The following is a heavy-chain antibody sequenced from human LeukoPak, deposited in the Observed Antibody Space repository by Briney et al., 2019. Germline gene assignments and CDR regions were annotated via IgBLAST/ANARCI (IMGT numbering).Heavy chain of an antibody. CDR2: ISYDGSNK. Sequence: GGSLRLSCAASGFTFSSYAMHWVRQAPGKGLEWVAVISYDGSNKYYADSVKGRFTISRDNSKNTLYLQMNSLRAEDTAVYYCARAYCGGDCSPFDYWGQGTLVTVSS. CDR3: ARAYCGGDCSPFDY. J-gene: IGHJ4*02. V-gene: IGHV3-30-3*01. D-gene: IGHD2-21*02. CDR1: GFTFSSYA.